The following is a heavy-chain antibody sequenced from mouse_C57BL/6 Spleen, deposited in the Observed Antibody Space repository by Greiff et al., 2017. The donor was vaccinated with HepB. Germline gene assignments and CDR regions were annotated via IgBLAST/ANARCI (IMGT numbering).Heavy chain of an antibody. CDR1: GFSLSTSGMG. CDR3: ARAYYSNYYAMDY. CDR2: IYWDDDK. Sequence: QVTLKVSGPGILQSSQTLSLTCSFSGFSLSTSGMGVSWIRQPSGKGLEWLAHIYWDDDKRYNPSLKRRLTIAKDTPRNQVFLKITSVDTADTATYYCARAYYSNYYAMDYWGQGTSVTVSS. D-gene: IGHD2-5*01. V-gene: IGHV8-12*01. J-gene: IGHJ4*01.